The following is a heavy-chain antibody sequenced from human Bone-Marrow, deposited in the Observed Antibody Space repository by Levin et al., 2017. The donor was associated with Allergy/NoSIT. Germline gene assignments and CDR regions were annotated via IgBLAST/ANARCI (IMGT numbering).Heavy chain of an antibody. CDR2: IWYDGSNK. D-gene: IGHD3-10*01. CDR3: ASQVRSRPYYYGMDV. Sequence: GGSLRLSCAASGFTFSSYGMHWVRQAPGKGLEWVAVIWYDGSNKYYADSVKGRFTISRDNSKNTLYLQMNSLRAEDTAVYYCASQVRSRPYYYGMDVWGQGTTVTVSS. J-gene: IGHJ6*02. V-gene: IGHV3-33*01. CDR1: GFTFSSYG.